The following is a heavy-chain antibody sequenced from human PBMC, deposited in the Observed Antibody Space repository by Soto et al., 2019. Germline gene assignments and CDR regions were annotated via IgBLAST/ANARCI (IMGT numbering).Heavy chain of an antibody. V-gene: IGHV4-31*03. CDR3: AWVRSSAGTLGPRPPLFYFDS. J-gene: IGHJ4*02. CDR1: GDSIRSGGYY. CDR2: IFYSGGT. D-gene: IGHD6-13*01. Sequence: QVQLQESGPGLVKPSQTLSLTCTVSGDSIRSGGYYWNWIRQHPGKGLEWIGYIFYSGGTYYNPYPHCRVTTSLDTSKTQFSLKLNSVTVADTAVYFCAWVRSSAGTLGPRPPLFYFDSWGQGTQVTVSS.